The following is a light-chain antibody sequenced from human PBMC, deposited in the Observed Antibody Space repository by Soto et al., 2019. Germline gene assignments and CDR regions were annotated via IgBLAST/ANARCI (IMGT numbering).Light chain of an antibody. Sequence: EIVLTQSPATLSLSPGERGTLSCRASQSVSSYLAWYQQKPGQAPRLLIYDASKRATGIPARFTGSGFGTDYTLTISSLEPEDFAVYYCQQRSTWRTFGQGTKVDI. V-gene: IGKV3-11*01. CDR1: QSVSSY. CDR2: DAS. J-gene: IGKJ1*01. CDR3: QQRSTWRT.